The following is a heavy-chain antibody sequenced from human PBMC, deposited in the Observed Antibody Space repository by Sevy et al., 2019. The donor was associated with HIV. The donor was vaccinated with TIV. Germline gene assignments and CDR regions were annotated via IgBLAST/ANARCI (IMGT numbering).Heavy chain of an antibody. V-gene: IGHV3-74*01. CDR1: GFTFDSYW. D-gene: IGHD6-6*01. CDR3: TRGDPIAPPAGYYYHMDV. Sequence: GGSLRLSCVASGFTFDSYWMHWVRQAPGKGLVWVSRINSDGSSTPYADSVKGRFTISRDNAKNTLYLQLNRLGAEDTAVYYCTRGDPIAPPAGYYYHMDVWGKGTTVTVSS. CDR2: INSDGSST. J-gene: IGHJ6*03.